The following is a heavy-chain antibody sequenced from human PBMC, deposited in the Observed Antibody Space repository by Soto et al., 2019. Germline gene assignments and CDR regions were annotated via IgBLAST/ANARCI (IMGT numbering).Heavy chain of an antibody. CDR3: AKEGQAHCSGGSCFSGWFDA. CDR2: TSYEGSKK. J-gene: IGHJ5*01. Sequence: QVQLVESGGGVVQPGKSLRLSCVASGFSFRSYAMHWVRQAPGQGLEWVAFTSYEGSKKDYATSVKGRFTVHRGHFKIFLYPEMNSLRPEVTAVYYCAKEGQAHCSGGSCFSGWFDAWGHGTQVTVSS. D-gene: IGHD2-15*01. CDR1: GFSFRSYA. V-gene: IGHV3-30*18.